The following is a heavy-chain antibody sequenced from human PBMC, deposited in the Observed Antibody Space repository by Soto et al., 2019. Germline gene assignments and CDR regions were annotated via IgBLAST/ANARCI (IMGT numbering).Heavy chain of an antibody. V-gene: IGHV3-30*18. CDR3: AKVIRADSTSSNFYYYSGLDV. Sequence: AGGSLRLSCAASGFTFRTYGMHWVRQAPGKGLEWLAVISNTGINKYYADSVKGRFTISRDNSRDTLFLQMNSLRGEDTAIYYCAKVIRADSTSSNFYYYSGLDVWGQGTTVTVPS. CDR2: ISNTGINK. D-gene: IGHD6-6*01. J-gene: IGHJ6*02. CDR1: GFTFRTYG.